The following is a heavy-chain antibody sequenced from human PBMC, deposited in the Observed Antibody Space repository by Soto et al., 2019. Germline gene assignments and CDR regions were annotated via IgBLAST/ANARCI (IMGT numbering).Heavy chain of an antibody. Sequence: SETLSLPFTASYGPISSYYCSWIRQPPGKGLEWIGYIYYSGSTNYNPSLKSRVTISVYTSKNQFSLKLSSVTAADTAVYYCARDGYSGSYLGNWFDPWGQGTLVTVSS. CDR3: ARDGYSGSYLGNWFDP. D-gene: IGHD1-26*01. V-gene: IGHV4-59*01. J-gene: IGHJ5*02. CDR2: IYYSGST. CDR1: YGPISSYY.